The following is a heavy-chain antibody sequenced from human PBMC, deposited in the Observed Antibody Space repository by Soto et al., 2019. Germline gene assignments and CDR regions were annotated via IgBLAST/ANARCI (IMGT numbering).Heavy chain of an antibody. D-gene: IGHD3-3*01. CDR3: ARGGGVGVAGSAAFDM. CDR1: GYPVTAYY. J-gene: IGHJ3*02. V-gene: IGHV1-2*02. Sequence: QLHLVQSGAVVKKPGASVTVSCSASGYPVTAYYMHWVRQAPGRGLEWMGGINPATGAAKYTQTFQCRFTMTREPSTRTVFMELRGLTSEDTAVFYCARGGGVGVAGSAAFDMWGQGTLVTVSS. CDR2: INPATGAA.